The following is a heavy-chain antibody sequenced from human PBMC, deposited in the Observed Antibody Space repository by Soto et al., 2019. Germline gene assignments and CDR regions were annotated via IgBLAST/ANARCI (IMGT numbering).Heavy chain of an antibody. D-gene: IGHD3-22*01. Sequence: QVQLVQSGAEVKKPGSSVKVSCKASGGTFSSYAISWVRQAPGQGLEWMGGIIPIFGTANYAQKFQGRVTITADESTSTAYMELSSLGSEDTAVYYCARNYYDSSGYFFSYYYGMDVWGQGTTVTVSS. CDR1: GGTFSSYA. CDR2: IIPIFGTA. V-gene: IGHV1-69*01. J-gene: IGHJ6*02. CDR3: ARNYYDSSGYFFSYYYGMDV.